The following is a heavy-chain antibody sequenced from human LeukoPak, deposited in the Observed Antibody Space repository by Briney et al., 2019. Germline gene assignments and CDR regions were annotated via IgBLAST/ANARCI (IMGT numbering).Heavy chain of an antibody. D-gene: IGHD6-19*01. CDR2: ISSSDTYT. Sequence: GGSLRLSCAASGFTFSDYYMSWIRPAPGKGLEWVSYISSSDTYTNYADSVKGRFTISRDNAKNSLYLQMNSLRAEDTAVYYCARGPYSSGSSADYWGQGTLVTVSS. CDR1: GFTFSDYY. J-gene: IGHJ4*02. CDR3: ARGPYSSGSSADY. V-gene: IGHV3-11*06.